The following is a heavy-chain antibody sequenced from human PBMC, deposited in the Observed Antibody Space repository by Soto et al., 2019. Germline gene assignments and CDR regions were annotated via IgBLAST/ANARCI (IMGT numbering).Heavy chain of an antibody. CDR3: ARTGYSSSWYGGESGYYYYYDGMDV. V-gene: IGHV4-31*03. CDR2: IYYSGST. J-gene: IGHJ6*02. D-gene: IGHD6-13*01. Sequence: QVQLQESGPGLVKPSQTLSLTCTVSGGSISSGGYYWSWIRQHPGKGLEWIGYIYYSGSTYYNPSLKSRVTISVDTSKNQFSLKLSSVTAADTAVYYCARTGYSSSWYGGESGYYYYYDGMDVWGQGTTVTVSS. CDR1: GGSISSGGYY.